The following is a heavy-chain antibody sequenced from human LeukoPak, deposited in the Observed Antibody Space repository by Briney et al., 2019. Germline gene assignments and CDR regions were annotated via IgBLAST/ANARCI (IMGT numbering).Heavy chain of an antibody. D-gene: IGHD6-13*01. CDR1: GFTFSTYA. V-gene: IGHV3-23*01. J-gene: IGHJ4*02. CDR3: AKDDSADAATADFDY. Sequence: GRSLRLSCAASGFTFSTYAMNWVRQAPGKGLEWVSAISSSGGSTYYADSVKGRFTISRDNSKNTLYLQMNSLRAEDTAVYYCAKDDSADAATADFDYWGQGTLVTVSS. CDR2: ISSSGGST.